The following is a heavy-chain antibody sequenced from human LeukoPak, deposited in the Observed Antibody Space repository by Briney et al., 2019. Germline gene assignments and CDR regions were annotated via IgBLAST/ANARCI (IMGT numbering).Heavy chain of an antibody. CDR2: ISTYNPNT. CDR1: GYSFTAYV. J-gene: IGHJ4*02. Sequence: EASVKVSCKASGYSFTAYVISWVRQAAGQGLEWMGWISTYNPNTNYAQKFQGRVTMTTDTSTSTVYMELRSLRSDDTAVYYCARSPARGYDILTNYNDYWGQGTLVTVSS. CDR3: ARSPARGYDILTNYNDY. D-gene: IGHD3-9*01. V-gene: IGHV1-18*01.